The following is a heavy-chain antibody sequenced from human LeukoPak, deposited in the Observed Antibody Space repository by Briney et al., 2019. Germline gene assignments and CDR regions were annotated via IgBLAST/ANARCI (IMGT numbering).Heavy chain of an antibody. CDR3: AREEGGFDAFDI. J-gene: IGHJ3*02. CDR1: GYTFTGDY. V-gene: IGHV1-2*02. Sequence: ASLKGSCTASGYTFTGDYVRWVRQAPGQGLEWMGWINPHSGDTSYAQNCQGRVTMTRDTSISTVYMELRRLRPDDTAVYYCAREEGGFDAFDIWGQGTMVTVSS. D-gene: IGHD3-16*01. CDR2: INPHSGDT.